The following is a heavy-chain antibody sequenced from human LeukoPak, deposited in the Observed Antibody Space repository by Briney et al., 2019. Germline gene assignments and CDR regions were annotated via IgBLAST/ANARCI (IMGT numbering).Heavy chain of an antibody. CDR1: GFTFSTYR. CDR3: AREVADYGGYYYYHYMDV. Sequence: GSLRLSCAASGFTFSTYRMSWVRQPPGKGLEWIGSIDYSGSTYYNPSLKSRVTISVDTSKNHFSLDLSSVTAADTAMYYCAREVADYGGYYYYHYMDVWGKGTTVTISS. CDR2: IDYSGST. D-gene: IGHD4-23*01. V-gene: IGHV4-39*07. J-gene: IGHJ6*03.